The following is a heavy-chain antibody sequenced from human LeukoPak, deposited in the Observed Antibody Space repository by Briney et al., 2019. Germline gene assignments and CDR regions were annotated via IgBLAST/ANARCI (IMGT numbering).Heavy chain of an antibody. CDR3: ARSKDILTGYCFDY. J-gene: IGHJ4*02. V-gene: IGHV1-69*13. CDR1: GYTFTSYG. Sequence: GASVKVSCKASGYTFTSYGISWVRQAPGQGLEWMGGIIPIFGTANYAQKFQGRVTITADESTSTAYMELSSLRSEDTAVYYCARSKDILTGYCFDYWGQGTLVTVSS. CDR2: IIPIFGTA. D-gene: IGHD3-9*01.